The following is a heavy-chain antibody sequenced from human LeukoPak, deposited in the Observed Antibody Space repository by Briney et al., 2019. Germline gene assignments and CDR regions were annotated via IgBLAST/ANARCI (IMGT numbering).Heavy chain of an antibody. J-gene: IGHJ5*02. CDR2: ISGSGGSI. V-gene: IGHV3-23*01. CDR3: AKEGADDFWSGYNNWFDP. CDR1: GFTFSSYA. Sequence: GGSLRLSCAASGFTFSSYAMSWVRQAPGKGLEWVSAISGSGGSIYYADSVKGRFTISRDNSKNTLYLQMNSLRAEDTAVYYCAKEGADDFWSGYNNWFDPWGQGTLVTVSS. D-gene: IGHD3-3*01.